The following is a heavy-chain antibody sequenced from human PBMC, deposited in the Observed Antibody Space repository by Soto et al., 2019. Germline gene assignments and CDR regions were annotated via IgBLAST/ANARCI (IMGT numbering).Heavy chain of an antibody. J-gene: IGHJ4*02. Sequence: GKGLQWVSGISGSGGSTYYADSVKGRFTISRDNSENMLYLQMDSLRAEDTAVYYCAKVETLEYCSSTNGYGVSVINGCVDFWVKGLLVIVFS. CDR3: AKVETLEYCSSTNGYGVSVINGCVDF. V-gene: IGHV3-23*01. D-gene: IGHD2-2*01. CDR2: ISGSGGST.